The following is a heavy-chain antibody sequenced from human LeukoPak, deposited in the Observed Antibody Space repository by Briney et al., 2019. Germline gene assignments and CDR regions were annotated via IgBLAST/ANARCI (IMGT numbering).Heavy chain of an antibody. D-gene: IGHD3-22*01. CDR1: GGSISSSSYY. J-gene: IGHJ4*02. CDR2: IYYSGST. V-gene: IGHV4-39*07. CDR3: ARDGHRYYDSSGYYYGGSVGYDY. Sequence: SETLSLTCTVSGGSISSSSYYWGWIRQPPGKGLEWIGSIYYSGSTYYNPSLKSRVTISVDTSKNQFSLKLSSVTAADTAVYYCARDGHRYYDSSGYYYGGSVGYDYWGQGTLVTVSS.